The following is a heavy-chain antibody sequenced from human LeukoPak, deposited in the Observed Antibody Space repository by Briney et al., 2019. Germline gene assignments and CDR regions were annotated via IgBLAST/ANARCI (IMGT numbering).Heavy chain of an antibody. J-gene: IGHJ3*02. V-gene: IGHV4-59*01. CDR1: GGSISSYY. CDR2: IYYSGST. CDR3: ARARWEPLLTDAFDI. D-gene: IGHD1-26*01. Sequence: SATLSLTCTVSGGSISSYYWSWIRQPPGKGLEWIGYIYYSGSTNYNPSLKSRVTISVDTSKNQFSLKLSSVTAADTAVYYCARARWEPLLTDAFDIWGQGTMVTVSS.